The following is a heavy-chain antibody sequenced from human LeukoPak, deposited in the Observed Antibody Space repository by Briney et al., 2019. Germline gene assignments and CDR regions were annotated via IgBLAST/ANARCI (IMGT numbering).Heavy chain of an antibody. V-gene: IGHV4-4*07. CDR3: AREGAVAVWNTFHI. Sequence: PSETLSLTCTVSGDSISTYYYNWIRQPAGKGLGWIGRIYTTGSTHYNPSLKSRVSISLDTSKNQIYLELSSATAADTAIYYCAREGAVAVWNTFHIWGQGTMVAVSS. J-gene: IGHJ3*02. CDR2: IYTTGST. CDR1: GDSISTYY. D-gene: IGHD6-19*01.